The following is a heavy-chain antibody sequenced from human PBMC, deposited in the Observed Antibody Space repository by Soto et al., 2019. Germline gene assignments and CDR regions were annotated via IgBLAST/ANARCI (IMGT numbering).Heavy chain of an antibody. V-gene: IGHV4-39*01. Sequence: SETLSLTCTVSGGSISSSSYYWGWIRQPPGKGLEWIGSIYYSGSTYYNPSLKSRVTISVHTSKNQFSLKLSSVTAADTAVYYCARQSWIFGVVIIPPFDYWGQGTLVTVSS. J-gene: IGHJ4*02. CDR2: IYYSGST. CDR1: GGSISSSSYY. D-gene: IGHD3-3*01. CDR3: ARQSWIFGVVIIPPFDY.